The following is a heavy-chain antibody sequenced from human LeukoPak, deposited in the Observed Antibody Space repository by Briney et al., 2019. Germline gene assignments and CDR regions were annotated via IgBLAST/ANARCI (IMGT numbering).Heavy chain of an antibody. CDR3: ARYSYGRSHFDY. CDR1: GYSISSGYY. CDR2: IYHSGST. V-gene: IGHV4-38-2*02. J-gene: IGHJ4*02. D-gene: IGHD5-18*01. Sequence: SETLSPTCTVSGYSISSGYYWGWIRQPPGKGLEWIGSIYHSGSTYYNPSLKSRVTISVDTSKNQFSLKLSSVTAADTAVYYCARYSYGRSHFDYWGQGTLVTVSS.